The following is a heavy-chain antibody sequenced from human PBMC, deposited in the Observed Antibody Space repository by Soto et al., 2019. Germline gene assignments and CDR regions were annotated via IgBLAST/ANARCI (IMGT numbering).Heavy chain of an antibody. V-gene: IGHV3-30-3*01. D-gene: IGHD3-9*01. CDR2: ISYDGSHK. CDR3: ERARAAGLRSFDWLSLAY. Sequence: QVQLVESGGGVVQPGRSLRLSCATSGFTFNTFAMHWVRQAPGKGLEWLAVISYDGSHKYYADSVKGRIIISRDNSKNTLYLQMKALRGEDTAVYYCERARAAGLRSFDWLSLAYWGQGTLVTVSS. J-gene: IGHJ4*02. CDR1: GFTFNTFA.